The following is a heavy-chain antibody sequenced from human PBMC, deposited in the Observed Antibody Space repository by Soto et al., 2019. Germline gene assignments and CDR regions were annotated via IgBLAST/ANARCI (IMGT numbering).Heavy chain of an antibody. CDR1: GFSLSTNGVG. CDR2: LYWDDDK. Sequence: QITLKESGPMLVKPTQTLTLTCTFSGFSLSTNGVGVGWIRQPPGKALQWLALLYWDDDKRYISSLESRLTITKDTSNNQVVLTMPNMDPVDTATYYCAHSYMFRAVTFDYWGQGTLVTVSS. V-gene: IGHV2-5*02. CDR3: AHSYMFRAVTFDY. J-gene: IGHJ4*01. D-gene: IGHD3-10*01.